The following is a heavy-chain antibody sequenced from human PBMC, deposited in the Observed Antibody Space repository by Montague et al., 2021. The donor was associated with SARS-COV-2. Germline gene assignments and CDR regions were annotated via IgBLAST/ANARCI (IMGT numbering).Heavy chain of an antibody. Sequence: TLSLTCTASGGSISSGGYYWSWIRQPPGKGLEWIGYIYYSGSTXYNPSLKSRVTISVDTSKNQFSLKLSSVTAADTAVYYCARVQGITMIVVVIGAFDIWGQGTMVTVSS. CDR2: IYYSGST. D-gene: IGHD3-22*01. J-gene: IGHJ3*02. V-gene: IGHV4-31*03. CDR3: ARVQGITMIVVVIGAFDI. CDR1: GGSISSGGYY.